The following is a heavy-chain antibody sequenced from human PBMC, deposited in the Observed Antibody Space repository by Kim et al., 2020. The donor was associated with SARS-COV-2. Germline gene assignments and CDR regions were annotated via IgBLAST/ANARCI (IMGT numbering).Heavy chain of an antibody. CDR1: GGTFSSYA. CDR3: ARSGYTGSYYSGYYYYAMDV. CDR2: IIPIFDMA. J-gene: IGHJ6*02. V-gene: IGHV1-69*13. Sequence: SVKVSCKASGGTFSSYAITWVRQAPGQGLEWMGGIIPIFDMANYAQNFQGRVTITADDSTSTAYMELRSLRSEDTAVYYCARSGYTGSYYSGYYYYAMDVWGQGPTVTVSS. D-gene: IGHD3-10*01.